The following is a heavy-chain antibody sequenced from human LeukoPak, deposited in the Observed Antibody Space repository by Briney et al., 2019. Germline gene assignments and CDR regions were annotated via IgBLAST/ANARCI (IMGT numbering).Heavy chain of an antibody. D-gene: IGHD2-15*01. CDR2: ISASSGNR. Sequence: ASVKVSCKASGYTFTNYHINWVRQAPGQGLEWMGWISASSGNRNYAQKLQGRVTMTTDTSTTTAYMELRNLRSDDTAVYYCARSPQEEAIVRPSDYWGQGTLVTVSS. CDR3: ARSPQEEAIVRPSDY. CDR1: GYTFTNYH. J-gene: IGHJ4*02. V-gene: IGHV1-18*04.